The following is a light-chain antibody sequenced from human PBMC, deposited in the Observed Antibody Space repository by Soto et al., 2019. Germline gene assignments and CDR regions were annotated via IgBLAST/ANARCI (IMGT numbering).Light chain of an antibody. CDR2: YDD. CDR1: SSNIRNNA. CDR3: ATWDDSLNGLV. Sequence: QSVLTQPPSVSGAPRQSVTISCSGSSSNIRNNAVNWYQQFPGKAPKLLIYYDDLLPSGVSARFSGSKSGTSASLAISGLQSEDEADYYCATWDDSLNGLVFGGGTKLTVL. J-gene: IGLJ2*01. V-gene: IGLV1-36*01.